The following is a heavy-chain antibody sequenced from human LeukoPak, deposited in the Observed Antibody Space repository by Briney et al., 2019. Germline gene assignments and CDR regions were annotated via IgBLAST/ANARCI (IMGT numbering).Heavy chain of an antibody. CDR1: GGSINSSSYY. CDR3: ARGSHDYSTRWWFDP. CDR2: IYHSGST. D-gene: IGHD4-11*01. Sequence: PSETLSLTCTVSGGSINSSSYYWGWIRQPPGKGLEWIGSIYHSGSTYYNPSLKSRVTISVDTSKNQFSLKLNSVTAADTAVYYCARGSHDYSTRWWFDPWGQGTLVTVSS. V-gene: IGHV4-39*01. J-gene: IGHJ5*02.